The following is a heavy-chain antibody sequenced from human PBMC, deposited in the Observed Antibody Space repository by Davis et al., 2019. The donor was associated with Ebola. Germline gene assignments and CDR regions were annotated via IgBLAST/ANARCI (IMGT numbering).Heavy chain of an antibody. Sequence: ASVKVSCKASGYTFTSYDINWVQQATGQGLEWMGWINPNSGGTNYAQKFQGRVTMTRNTSISTAYMELSSLRSEDTAVYYCARAPTWSQINYYCLDYWGQGTLVTVSS. J-gene: IGHJ4*02. CDR2: INPNSGGT. CDR1: GYTFTSYD. V-gene: IGHV1-8*01. D-gene: IGHD3-10*01. CDR3: ARAPTWSQINYYCLDY.